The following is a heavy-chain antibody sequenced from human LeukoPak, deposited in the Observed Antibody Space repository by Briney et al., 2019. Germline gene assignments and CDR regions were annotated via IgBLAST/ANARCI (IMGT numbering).Heavy chain of an antibody. V-gene: IGHV3-7*01. J-gene: IGHJ4*02. Sequence: GGSLRLSCAASGFTFSSYWMSLVRQAPGKGLEWVANIKQDGSEKYYVDSVKGRFTISRDNAKNSLYLQMNSLRAEDTAVYYCARDGARLNYYDSSGYYYWWGQGTLVTVSS. CDR2: IKQDGSEK. D-gene: IGHD3-22*01. CDR1: GFTFSSYW. CDR3: ARDGARLNYYDSSGYYYW.